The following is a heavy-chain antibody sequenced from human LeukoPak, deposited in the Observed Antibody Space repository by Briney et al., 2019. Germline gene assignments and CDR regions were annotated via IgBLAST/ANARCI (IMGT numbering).Heavy chain of an antibody. CDR3: AKGGGYSCATKFDY. D-gene: IGHD5-18*01. V-gene: IGHV3-23*01. Sequence: GESLRLSCAASGFTFSSYAMNWVRQAPGKGLEWVAAISGSGGNTYYADSVKGRLTISRDNPKNTVYLQMNSLRAEDTAVYYCAKGGGYSCATKFDYCGQGTLVTVSS. CDR1: GFTFSSYA. J-gene: IGHJ4*02. CDR2: ISGSGGNT.